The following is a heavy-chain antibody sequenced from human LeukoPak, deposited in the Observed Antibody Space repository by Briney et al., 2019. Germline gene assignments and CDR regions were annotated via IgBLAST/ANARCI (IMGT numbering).Heavy chain of an antibody. V-gene: IGHV1-69*13. J-gene: IGHJ5*02. Sequence: SVKVSCKASGGTFSSYAISWVRQAPGQGLEWMGRIIPIFGTANYAQKFQGRVTITADESTSTAYMELSGLRSEDTAVYYCARDHRKDYDFWSGYSVNWFDPWGQGTLVTVSS. CDR3: ARDHRKDYDFWSGYSVNWFDP. D-gene: IGHD3-3*01. CDR2: IIPIFGTA. CDR1: GGTFSSYA.